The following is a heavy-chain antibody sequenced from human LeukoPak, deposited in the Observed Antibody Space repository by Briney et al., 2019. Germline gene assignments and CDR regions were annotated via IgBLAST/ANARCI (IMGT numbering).Heavy chain of an antibody. J-gene: IGHJ4*02. CDR2: SFHSGST. Sequence: SETLSLTCAVSGYSISSGYYWGWIRQPLGKGLEWIGRSFHSGSTYYNPSLKNRVTISVDTSKNQFSLKLSSVTAADTAVYYCAREVRYSYGPFFDYWGQGTLVTVSA. V-gene: IGHV4-38-2*01. CDR3: AREVRYSYGPFFDY. D-gene: IGHD5-18*01. CDR1: GYSISSGYY.